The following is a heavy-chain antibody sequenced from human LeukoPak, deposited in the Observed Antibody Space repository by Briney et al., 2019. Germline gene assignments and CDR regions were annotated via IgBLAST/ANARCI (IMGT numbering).Heavy chain of an antibody. Sequence: GGSLRLSCAASGFTFSDYYMSWIRQAPGKGLEWVSYTSSSGRTMYYADSVKGRFTISRDNAKNSLYLQMNSLRAEDTAVYYCARDHGVTTVLNWFDPWGQGILVTVSS. D-gene: IGHD4-11*01. CDR3: ARDHGVTTVLNWFDP. J-gene: IGHJ5*02. CDR1: GFTFSDYY. CDR2: TSSSGRTM. V-gene: IGHV3-11*01.